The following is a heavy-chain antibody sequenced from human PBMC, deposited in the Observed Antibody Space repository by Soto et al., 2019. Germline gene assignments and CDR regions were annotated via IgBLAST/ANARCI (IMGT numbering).Heavy chain of an antibody. CDR1: GVSVSSGSYY. J-gene: IGHJ3*02. Sequence: SETLSLTCTVSGVSVSSGSYYWSWIRQPPGKGLEWIGYIYYSGSTNYNPSLKSRVTISVDTSKNQFSLKLSSVTAADTAVYYCARDSARYYYDSRPGSFDIWGQWTMVTVSS. CDR2: IYYSGST. CDR3: ARDSARYYYDSRPGSFDI. V-gene: IGHV4-61*01. D-gene: IGHD3-22*01.